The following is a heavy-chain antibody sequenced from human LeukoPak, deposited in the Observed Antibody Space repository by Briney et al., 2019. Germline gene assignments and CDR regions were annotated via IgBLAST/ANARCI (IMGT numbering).Heavy chain of an antibody. Sequence: PGGSLRLSCAASGFTFSSYAMSWVRQAPGKGLEWVSSISDSGGYTFYADSVKGRFTISRDNSKNTLNLQMNSLRAEDTAVYYCARPPRTTVTSGSWFDPWGQGTLVTVSS. CDR3: ARPPRTTVTSGSWFDP. D-gene: IGHD4-11*01. J-gene: IGHJ5*02. CDR2: ISDSGGYT. CDR1: GFTFSSYA. V-gene: IGHV3-23*01.